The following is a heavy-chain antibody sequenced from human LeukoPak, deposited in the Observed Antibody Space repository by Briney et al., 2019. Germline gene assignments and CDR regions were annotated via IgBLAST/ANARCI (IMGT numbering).Heavy chain of an antibody. J-gene: IGHJ4*02. Sequence: SETLSLTCAVYGGSFSGYYWSWIRQPPGKGLEWNGEINHSGSTNYNPSLKSRVTISVGTSKNQFSLKLSSVTAADTAVYYCARGFLKAYWGQGTLVTVSS. CDR3: ARGFLKAY. CDR2: INHSGST. CDR1: GGSFSGYY. V-gene: IGHV4-34*01. D-gene: IGHD3-3*01.